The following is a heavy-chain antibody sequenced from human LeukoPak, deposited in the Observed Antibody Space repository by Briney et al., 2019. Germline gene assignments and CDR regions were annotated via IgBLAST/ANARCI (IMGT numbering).Heavy chain of an antibody. Sequence: GASVKVSCKASGYTFTGYYMHWVRQAPGQGLEWMGWINPNSGGTNYAQKFQGRVTMTRDTSISTAYMELSRLRSDDTAVYYCARDPKTYYGDYNWFDPWGQGTLVTVSS. D-gene: IGHD4-17*01. CDR2: INPNSGGT. J-gene: IGHJ5*02. CDR1: GYTFTGYY. V-gene: IGHV1-2*02. CDR3: ARDPKTYYGDYNWFDP.